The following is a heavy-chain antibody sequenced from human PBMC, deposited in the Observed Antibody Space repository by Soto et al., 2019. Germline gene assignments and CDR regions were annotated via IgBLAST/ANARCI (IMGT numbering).Heavy chain of an antibody. D-gene: IGHD2-15*01. CDR1: GGSMRNVY. Sequence: QVQLQESGPGLVKPSETLSLTCTISGGSMRNVYWSWIRQPPGKGLEWIGFISHSGNTKYNPSPKSRVTMSIDTSNTQFSLSLKSVTAADTAVYFCARAHAPTLPFDYWGQGTLVTVSS. CDR2: ISHSGNT. CDR3: ARAHAPTLPFDY. J-gene: IGHJ4*02. V-gene: IGHV4-59*01.